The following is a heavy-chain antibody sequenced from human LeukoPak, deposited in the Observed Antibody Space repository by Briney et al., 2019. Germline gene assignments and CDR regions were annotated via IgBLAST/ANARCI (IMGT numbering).Heavy chain of an antibody. Sequence: GGSLRLSCAASGFTFSSYGMHWVRQAPGKGLEWVAFIRYDGSNKYYADSVKGRFTTSRDNSKNTLYLQMNSLRAEDTAVYYCAKDWGPSGSYYNGNYWGQGTLVTVSS. CDR3: AKDWGPSGSYYNGNY. J-gene: IGHJ4*02. V-gene: IGHV3-30*02. D-gene: IGHD3-10*01. CDR2: IRYDGSNK. CDR1: GFTFSSYG.